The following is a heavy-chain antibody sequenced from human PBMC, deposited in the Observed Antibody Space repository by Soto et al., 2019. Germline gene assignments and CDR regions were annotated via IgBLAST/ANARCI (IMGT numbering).Heavy chain of an antibody. J-gene: IGHJ6*02. CDR1: GYNLSKLF. D-gene: IGHD2-8*02. CDR3: SIGGGDDTGSYYYGMDV. Sequence: QVQVEQSGAEVKKPGASVKVSCKVSGYNLSKLFVYWVQQSPGKGPEWMGGFDPEDGEAFYAQRFQGRLTMTEDTSTGTVYMELTSLRAEDTAVYYCSIGGGDDTGSYYYGMDVWGHGTTVTVS. CDR2: FDPEDGEA. V-gene: IGHV1-24*01.